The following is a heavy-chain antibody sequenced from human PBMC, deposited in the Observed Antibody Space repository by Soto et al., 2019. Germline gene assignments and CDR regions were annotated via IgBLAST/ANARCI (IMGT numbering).Heavy chain of an antibody. CDR3: AGDSSGYSYDAFDI. J-gene: IGHJ3*02. V-gene: IGHV3-74*02. CDR2: INSDGTGT. CDR1: GFTFSTYG. D-gene: IGHD3-22*01. Sequence: EVQLLESGGGLVQPGGSLRLSCAASGFTFSTYGLSWVRQAPGKGLEWVSRINSDGTGTSYADSVKGRITISRDNAKNTLYLQMNSLRSEDTAVYYCAGDSSGYSYDAFDIWGQGTMVTVSS.